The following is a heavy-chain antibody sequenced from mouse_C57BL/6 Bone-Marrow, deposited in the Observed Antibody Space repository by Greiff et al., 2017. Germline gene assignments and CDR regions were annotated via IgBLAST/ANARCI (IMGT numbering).Heavy chain of an antibody. Sequence: QVQLQQPGAELVKPGASVKLSCKASGYTFTSYWMHWVKQRPGQGLEWIGMIHPNSGSTNYNEKFKSKATLTVDKSSSTAYMQLSSLTSEDSAVYCCAREGGYSNPYYAMDYWGQGTSVTVSS. CDR2: IHPNSGST. CDR1: GYTFTSYW. V-gene: IGHV1-64*01. D-gene: IGHD2-5*01. CDR3: AREGGYSNPYYAMDY. J-gene: IGHJ4*01.